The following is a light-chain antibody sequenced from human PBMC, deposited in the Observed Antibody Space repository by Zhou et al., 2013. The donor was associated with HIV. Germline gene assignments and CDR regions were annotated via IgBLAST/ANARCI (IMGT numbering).Light chain of an antibody. CDR3: QQYNNWPRMA. Sequence: EIVMTQSPATLSVSPGERATLSCTTSQSVSSNLAWYQQKPGKSPRLLIYGASNRANGIPGRFSGSGSGTEFTLTISSLQSEDFAVYYCQQYNNWPRMAFGPGTKVDIK. V-gene: IGKV3D-15*01. J-gene: IGKJ3*01. CDR2: GAS. CDR1: QSVSSN.